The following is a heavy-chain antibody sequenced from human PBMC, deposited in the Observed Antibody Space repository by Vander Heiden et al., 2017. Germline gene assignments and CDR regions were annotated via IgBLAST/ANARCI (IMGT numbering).Heavy chain of an antibody. CDR1: AFTFSDYY. CDR2: ISSSGSTI. V-gene: IGHV3-11*01. J-gene: IGHJ6*02. D-gene: IGHD5-18*01. CDR3: AREIGYSYGFHYYYYGMDV. Sequence: QVQLVESGGGLVKPGGSLRLSCAASAFTFSDYYLGWIRQAAGKGLEWVSYISSSGSTIYYADSVKGRFTISRDNAKNSLYLQMNSLRAEDTAVYYCAREIGYSYGFHYYYYGMDVWGQGTTVTVSS.